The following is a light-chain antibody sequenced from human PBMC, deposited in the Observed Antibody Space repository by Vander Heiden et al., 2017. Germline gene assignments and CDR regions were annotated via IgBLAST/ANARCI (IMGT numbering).Light chain of an antibody. CDR3: LQDNNYPRT. CDR1: QDIRTN. J-gene: IGKJ1*01. Sequence: AIQMNQSPSSLSASIGDRVTLPCRASQDIRTNLGWYQQKPGQVPKLLIYAASTLQSGVPSRFSGSGSGTDFTLTISSLQPEDFATYYCLQDNNYPRTFGQGTKVEVK. V-gene: IGKV1-6*02. CDR2: AAS.